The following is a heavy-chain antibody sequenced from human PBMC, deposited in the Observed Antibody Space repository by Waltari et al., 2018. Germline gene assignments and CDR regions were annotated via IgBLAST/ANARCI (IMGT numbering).Heavy chain of an antibody. V-gene: IGHV1-69*13. D-gene: IGHD2-21*01. Sequence: QVQLVQSGAEVKKPGSSVKVSCKASGGTFSSYAISWVRQAPGQGLEWMGGISPSCGTANYVQKFQGRVTITADEATSTAYMELSSLRSEDTAVYDCARVEIWGGDCLTRFDYWGQGTLVIVSS. J-gene: IGHJ4*02. CDR2: ISPSCGTA. CDR1: GGTFSSYA. CDR3: ARVEIWGGDCLTRFDY.